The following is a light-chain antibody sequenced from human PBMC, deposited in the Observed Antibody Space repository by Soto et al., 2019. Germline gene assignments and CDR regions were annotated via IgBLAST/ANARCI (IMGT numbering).Light chain of an antibody. CDR3: GADHSSASSIVYVV. Sequence: QPVLTQPPSASASLGASVTLTCTLSSGYSNYKVDWYQQRPGKGPRFVMRVGTGGIVGSKGDGIPDRFSVLGSGLNRYLTIKNSQEEDESHYHCGADHSSASSIVYVVLGGRTQQPVL. V-gene: IGLV9-49*01. CDR1: SGYSNYK. J-gene: IGLJ2*01. CDR2: VGTGGIVG.